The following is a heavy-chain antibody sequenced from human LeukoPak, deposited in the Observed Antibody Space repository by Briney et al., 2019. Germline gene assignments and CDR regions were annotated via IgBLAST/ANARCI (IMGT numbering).Heavy chain of an antibody. Sequence: ASVKVSCKASGYTFTSYAMHWVRQAPGQRLEWMGWINAGNGNTKYSQKFQGRVTITRDTSASTAYMELSSLRSEDTAVYYCARDSITGTTGGAYWGQGTLVTVSS. CDR1: GYTFTSYA. J-gene: IGHJ4*02. CDR3: ARDSITGTTGGAY. V-gene: IGHV1-3*01. D-gene: IGHD1-7*01. CDR2: INAGNGNT.